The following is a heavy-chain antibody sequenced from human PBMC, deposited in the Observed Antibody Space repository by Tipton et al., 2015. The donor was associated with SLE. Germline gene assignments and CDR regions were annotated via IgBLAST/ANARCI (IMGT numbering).Heavy chain of an antibody. CDR2: INQSGST. D-gene: IGHD6-13*01. CDR1: GGFFSGYY. Sequence: TLSLTCAVYGGFFSGYYWSWIRQPPGKGLEWIGEINQSGSTNYNPSLKSRLIMSVDASKNQFSLKLSSVTAADAAIYYCAGAVGTAAGLRGYWGQGTLVTVSS. J-gene: IGHJ4*02. CDR3: AGAVGTAAGLRGY. V-gene: IGHV4-34*01.